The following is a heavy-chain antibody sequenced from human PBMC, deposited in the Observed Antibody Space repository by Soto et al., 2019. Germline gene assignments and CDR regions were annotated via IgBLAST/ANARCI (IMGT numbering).Heavy chain of an antibody. J-gene: IGHJ4*02. Sequence: PGGSLRLSCAASGFTFSSYAMSWVRQAPGKGLEWVSAISGSGGSTYYADSVKGRFTISRDNSKNTLYLQMNSLRAEDAAVYYCAKDAEEWTSTYYDFWSGYSVYNYWGQGTLVTVSS. CDR3: AKDAEEWTSTYYDFWSGYSVYNY. CDR2: ISGSGGST. V-gene: IGHV3-23*01. CDR1: GFTFSSYA. D-gene: IGHD3-3*01.